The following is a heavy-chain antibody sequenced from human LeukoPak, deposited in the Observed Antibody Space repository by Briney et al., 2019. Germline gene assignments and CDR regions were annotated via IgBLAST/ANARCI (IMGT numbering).Heavy chain of an antibody. V-gene: IGHV4-34*01. CDR1: GGSFSGYY. CDR3: ARGVTTVS. D-gene: IGHD4-17*01. J-gene: IGHJ4*02. Sequence: SETLSLTCAVYGGSFSGYYWSWIRQPPGKGLEWIGEINHSGSTNYNPSLKSRVTISVDTSKNQFSLKLSSVTAADTAVYYCARGVTTVSWGQGTLVTVSS. CDR2: INHSGST.